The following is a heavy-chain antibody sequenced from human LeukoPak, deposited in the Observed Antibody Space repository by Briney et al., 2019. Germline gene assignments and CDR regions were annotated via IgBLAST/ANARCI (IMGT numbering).Heavy chain of an antibody. J-gene: IGHJ4*02. CDR3: ARGDYYDSTGYYYVY. CDR2: ISSGGVTI. CDR1: GFTFSTYE. Sequence: GGSLRLSCTTSGFTFSTYEMNWVRQAPGKGLEWVSYISSGGVTIYYADSVKGRFTISRDNAKNSLYLQMNSLRAGDTAVYYCARGDYYDSTGYYYVYWGQGTLVTVSS. V-gene: IGHV3-48*03. D-gene: IGHD3-22*01.